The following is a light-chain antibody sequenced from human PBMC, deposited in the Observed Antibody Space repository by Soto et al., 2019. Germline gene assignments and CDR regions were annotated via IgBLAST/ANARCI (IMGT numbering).Light chain of an antibody. CDR3: QQYNNWPYT. J-gene: IGKJ2*01. CDR2: RTS. CDR1: QSVSSN. Sequence: EIVMTQSPATLSLSPGERATLSCRASQSVSSNLAWYRQKPGQAPTLLIYRTSTRATGIPDRFSGSGSGTEFTLTISRLQSEDFAFYYCQQYNNWPYTFGQGTKLEIK. V-gene: IGKV3-15*01.